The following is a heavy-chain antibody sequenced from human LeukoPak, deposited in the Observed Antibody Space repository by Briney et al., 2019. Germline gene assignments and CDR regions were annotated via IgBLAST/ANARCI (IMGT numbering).Heavy chain of an antibody. CDR3: ARDHAYAFDI. V-gene: IGHV3-48*03. J-gene: IGHJ3*02. D-gene: IGHD2-2*01. CDR2: IGSAI. CDR1: GFTFSSYE. Sequence: GGSLRLSCAASGFTFSSYEMNWVRQAPGKGLEWISYIGSAIYYADSVKGRFTISRDNAKNSLFLQMNSLRAEDTAVYYCARDHAYAFDIWGRGTLVTVSS.